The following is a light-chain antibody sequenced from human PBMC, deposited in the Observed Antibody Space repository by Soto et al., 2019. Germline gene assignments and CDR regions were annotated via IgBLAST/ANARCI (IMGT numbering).Light chain of an antibody. CDR1: QSVNAN. V-gene: IGKV3-15*01. CDR2: GAS. CDR3: QQYNTWLWT. J-gene: IGKJ1*01. Sequence: EVVMTQSPATLSVSPGERATLSCRASQSVNANLAWYQQKPGQAPRLLIHGASNRATGIPARVSGSGFGTELILTISSLQSEDFAVYYCQQYNTWLWTFGQGTKVEI.